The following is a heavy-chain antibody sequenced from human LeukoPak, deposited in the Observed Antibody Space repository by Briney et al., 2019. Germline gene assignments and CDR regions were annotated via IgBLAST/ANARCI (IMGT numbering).Heavy chain of an antibody. Sequence: GESLKISCKGSGYSFTSYWIGWVRQMPGKGLEWMGIIYPGDSDTRYSPSFQGQVTISADKSISTAYLQWSNLKASDTAMYYCARHPSWDYYDSSGYYPYYFDYWGQGTLVTVSS. CDR2: IYPGDSDT. D-gene: IGHD3-22*01. V-gene: IGHV5-51*01. CDR1: GYSFTSYW. J-gene: IGHJ4*02. CDR3: ARHPSWDYYDSSGYYPYYFDY.